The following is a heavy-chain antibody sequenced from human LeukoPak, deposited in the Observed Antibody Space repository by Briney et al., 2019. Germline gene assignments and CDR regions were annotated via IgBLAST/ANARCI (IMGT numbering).Heavy chain of an antibody. Sequence: PGGCLRLSCAAAGFTFSTYAMHWVRQAPGKWRGWVTAISYDGSDNYESHSGKGRFSISRDNSKNTLYLQMNSMRAEDTAVYYCARGGFHDRGGFFAHWGQGTLVAVSS. CDR2: ISYDGSDN. CDR1: GFTFSTYA. V-gene: IGHV3-30*04. CDR3: ARGGFHDRGGFFAH. D-gene: IGHD3-22*01. J-gene: IGHJ5*02.